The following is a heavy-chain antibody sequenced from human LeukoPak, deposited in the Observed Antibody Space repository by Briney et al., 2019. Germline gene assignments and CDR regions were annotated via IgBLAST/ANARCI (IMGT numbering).Heavy chain of an antibody. D-gene: IGHD3-3*01. CDR2: IYHSGST. Sequence: SETLSLTCAVSGGSISSSNWWSWVLQPPGKGLEWIGEIYHSGSTNYNPSLKSRVTISVDTSKNQFSLKLSSVTAADTAVYYCARHSTFFGVVIIKGRVRGPFDYWGQGTLVTVSS. J-gene: IGHJ4*02. V-gene: IGHV4-4*02. CDR3: ARHSTFFGVVIIKGRVRGPFDY. CDR1: GGSISSSNW.